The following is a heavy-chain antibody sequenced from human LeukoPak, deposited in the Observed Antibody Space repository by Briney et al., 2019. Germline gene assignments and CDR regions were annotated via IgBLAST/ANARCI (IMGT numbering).Heavy chain of an antibody. J-gene: IGHJ5*02. CDR1: GFTFSSYA. Sequence: GGSLRLSCAATGFTFSSYAMSWVRQAPGKGLEWVSVIYSGGSTYYADSVKGRFTISRDNSKNTLYLQMNSLRAEDTAVYYCAREWQSGWFDPWGQGTLVTVSS. CDR2: IYSGGST. CDR3: AREWQSGWFDP. D-gene: IGHD2-8*02. V-gene: IGHV3-53*01.